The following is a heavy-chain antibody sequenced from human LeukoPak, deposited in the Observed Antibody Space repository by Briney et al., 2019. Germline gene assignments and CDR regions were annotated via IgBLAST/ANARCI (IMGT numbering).Heavy chain of an antibody. CDR2: FDPEDGET. J-gene: IGHJ2*01. Sequence: ASVKVSCKVSGYTLTELSMHWVRQAPGKGLEWMGGFDPEDGETIYAQKFQGRVTMTEDTSTDTAYMELSSLRSEDTAVYYCATAPVPHTSSSWKPNWYFDLWGRGTLVTVSS. CDR3: ATAPVPHTSSSWKPNWYFDL. V-gene: IGHV1-24*01. D-gene: IGHD6-13*01. CDR1: GYTLTELS.